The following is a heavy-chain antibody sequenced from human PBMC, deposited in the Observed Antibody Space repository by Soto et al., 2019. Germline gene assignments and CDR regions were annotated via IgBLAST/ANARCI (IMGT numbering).Heavy chain of an antibody. CDR1: GGSMSGSSFY. CDR2: IYYSGNT. J-gene: IGHJ4*02. V-gene: IGHV4-39*01. D-gene: IGHD6-13*01. CDR3: VRTIKDTSSWPIPFEY. Sequence: LEILSLTCTVSGGSMSGSSFYWGWIRQPPGKDLEWIGSIYYSGNTYHNPSLTSRLTISVDTPKNQFSLKLTSVTAADTAVYYCVRTIKDTSSWPIPFEYWGQGILVTVSS.